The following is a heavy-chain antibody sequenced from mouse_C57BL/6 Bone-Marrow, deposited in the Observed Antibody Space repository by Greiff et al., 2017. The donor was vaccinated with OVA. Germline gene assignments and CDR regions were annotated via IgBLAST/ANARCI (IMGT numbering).Heavy chain of an antibody. CDR2: INPNNGGT. CDR1: GYTFTDYN. D-gene: IGHD2-1*01. CDR3: ARHSDGNPGYLDY. V-gene: IGHV1-22*01. J-gene: IGHJ2*01. Sequence: EVMLVESGPELVKPGASVKMSCKASGYTFTDYNMHWVKQSHGKSLEWIGYINPNNGGTSYNQKFKGKATLTVNKSSSTAYMELRSLTWEDSAVYYCARHSDGNPGYLDYWGQGTTLTVSS.